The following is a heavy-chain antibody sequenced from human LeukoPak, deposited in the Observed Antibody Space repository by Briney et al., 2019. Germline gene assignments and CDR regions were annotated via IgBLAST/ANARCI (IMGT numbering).Heavy chain of an antibody. CDR3: ARSSYSSSSSV. CDR2: IGSSSSYI. Sequence: GGSLRLSCAASGFTFSSYSIKWVRQAPGKGLEWVSSIGSSSSYIYYADSVKGRFTISRDNAKNSLYLQINSLRAEDTAVYYCARSSYSSSSSVWGQGTMVTVSS. J-gene: IGHJ3*01. CDR1: GFTFSSYS. V-gene: IGHV3-21*04. D-gene: IGHD6-6*01.